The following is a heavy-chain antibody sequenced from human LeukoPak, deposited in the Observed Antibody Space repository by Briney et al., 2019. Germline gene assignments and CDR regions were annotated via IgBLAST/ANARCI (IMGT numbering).Heavy chain of an antibody. CDR3: ASSHLVYDYGDPNAFDI. J-gene: IGHJ3*02. Sequence: ASVKVSCKASGGTFSSYAISWVRQAPGQGLEWMGGIIPIFGTANYAQKFQGRVTITADESTSTAYMELSSLRSEDTAVYYCASSHLVYDYGDPNAFDIWGQGTMVTVSS. D-gene: IGHD4-17*01. CDR2: IIPIFGTA. V-gene: IGHV1-69*13. CDR1: GGTFSSYA.